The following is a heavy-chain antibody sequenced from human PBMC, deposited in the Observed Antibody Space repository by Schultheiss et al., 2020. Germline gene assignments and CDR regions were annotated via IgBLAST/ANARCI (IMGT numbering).Heavy chain of an antibody. CDR2: INHSGST. CDR3: AREVGSSRGKIDY. J-gene: IGHJ4*02. Sequence: SETLSLTCAVYGGSFSGYYWSWIRQPPGKGLEWIGEINHSGSTNYNLSLKSRVTISVDTSKNQFSLKLSSVTAADTAVYYCAREVGSSRGKIDYWGQGTLVTVYS. V-gene: IGHV4-34*01. CDR1: GGSFSGYY. D-gene: IGHD6-25*01.